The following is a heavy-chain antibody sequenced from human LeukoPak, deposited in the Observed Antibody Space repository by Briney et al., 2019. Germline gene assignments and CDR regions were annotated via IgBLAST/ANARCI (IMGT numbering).Heavy chain of an antibody. CDR3: ASISTVTPEYFQH. CDR2: IYYSGST. Sequence: SETLSLTCTVSGGSISSGGYYWRWIRQHPGKGLEWIGYIYYSGSTYYNPSLKSRVTISVDTSKNQFSLKLSSVTAADTAVYYCASISTVTPEYFQHWGQGTLVTVSS. D-gene: IGHD4-17*01. V-gene: IGHV4-31*03. J-gene: IGHJ1*01. CDR1: GGSISSGGYY.